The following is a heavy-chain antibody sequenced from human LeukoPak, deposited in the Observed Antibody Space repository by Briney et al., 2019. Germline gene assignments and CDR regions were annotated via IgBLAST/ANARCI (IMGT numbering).Heavy chain of an antibody. Sequence: GGSLRLTCAVSGFTFSSYGVDWARQATGKGLEWVSAIGTAGDTYYPGSVKGRFTISRENAKNSLYPQMNSLRAGDTAVYYCARAGQLGVMHVWRQGTTVTVSS. CDR3: ARAGQLGVMHV. CDR2: IGTAGDT. J-gene: IGHJ6*02. CDR1: GFTFSSYG. D-gene: IGHD2-2*01. V-gene: IGHV3-13*04.